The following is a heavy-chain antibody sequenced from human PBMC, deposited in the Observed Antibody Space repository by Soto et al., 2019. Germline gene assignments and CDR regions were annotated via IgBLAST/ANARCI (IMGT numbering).Heavy chain of an antibody. Sequence: GGSLRLSCAASGLTVRNSVMHWVRQTPGKGLEWVALITHDGGKKFYADSVKGRFTISRDKSENTLYLQMNSMTTEKTADNDVTGGKVELYYYYGMDVWGQGTTVTVSS. V-gene: IGHV3-30-3*01. CDR1: GLTVRNSV. CDR2: ITHDGGKK. D-gene: IGHD1-26*01. J-gene: IGHJ6*02. CDR3: TGGKVELYYYYGMDV.